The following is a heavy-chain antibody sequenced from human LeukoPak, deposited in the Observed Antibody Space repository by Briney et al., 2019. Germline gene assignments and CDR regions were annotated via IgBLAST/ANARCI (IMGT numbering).Heavy chain of an antibody. J-gene: IGHJ4*02. V-gene: IGHV3-48*01. D-gene: IGHD3-3*01. CDR1: GFTFSSYS. Sequence: GGSLRLSCAASGFTFSSYSMNWVRQAPGKGLEWVSYISSSSSTIYYADSVKGRFTISRDNAKNSLYLQMNSLRAEDTAVYYCARSNYEFWSGYYTEGGYFDYWGQGTLVTVSS. CDR3: ARSNYEFWSGYYTEGGYFDY. CDR2: ISSSSSTI.